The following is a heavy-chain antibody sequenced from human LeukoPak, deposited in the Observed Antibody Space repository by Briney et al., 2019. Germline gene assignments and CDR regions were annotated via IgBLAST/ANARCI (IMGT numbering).Heavy chain of an antibody. CDR3: AKDIRGYYYDYYGMDV. Sequence: PGGSLRLSCAASGFTFDDYAMHWVRQAPGKGLEWVSLISGDGGSTYYADSVKGRFTISRDNSKNSLYLQMNSLRTEDTALYYCAKDIRGYYYDYYGMDVWGQGTTVTVSS. CDR2: ISGDGGST. CDR1: GFTFDDYA. J-gene: IGHJ6*02. V-gene: IGHV3-43*02.